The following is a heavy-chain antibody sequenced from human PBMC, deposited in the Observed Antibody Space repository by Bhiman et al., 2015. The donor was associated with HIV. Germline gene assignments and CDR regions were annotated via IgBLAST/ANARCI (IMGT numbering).Heavy chain of an antibody. D-gene: IGHD1-7*01. V-gene: IGHV3-30*09. CDR2: ISYDGSNK. CDR3: ARSNYLGAYDI. CDR1: GFDFSNYA. Sequence: QMQLVESGGGVVQPGRSLRLSCAASGFDFSNYAIHWVRQAPGKGLEWVALISYDGSNKYYADSVKGRFAISRDTSKNTLHLQMNSLRAEDTAVYYCARSNYLGAYDIWGQGTMVTVSS. J-gene: IGHJ3*02.